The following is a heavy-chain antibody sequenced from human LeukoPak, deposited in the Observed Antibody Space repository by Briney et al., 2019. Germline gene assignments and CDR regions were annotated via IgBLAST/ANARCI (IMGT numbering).Heavy chain of an antibody. CDR3: ARSYPYDSSGYYYYWFDP. CDR2: MNHSGST. CDR1: GGSFSGYY. V-gene: IGHV4-34*01. D-gene: IGHD3-22*01. Sequence: SETLSLTCAVYGGSFSGYYWSWIRQPPGKGLEWIGEMNHSGSTNYNPSLKSRVTISVDTSKNQFSLKLSSVTAADTAVYYCARSYPYDSSGYYYYWFDPWGQGTLVTASS. J-gene: IGHJ5*02.